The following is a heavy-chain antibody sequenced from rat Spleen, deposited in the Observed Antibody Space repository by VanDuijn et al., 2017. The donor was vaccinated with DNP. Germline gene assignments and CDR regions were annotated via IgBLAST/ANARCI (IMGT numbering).Heavy chain of an antibody. CDR2: ISYDDDST. CDR3: ARPDY. CDR1: GFTFSDYN. V-gene: IGHV5-7*01. J-gene: IGHJ2*01. Sequence: QLVESGGGLVQPGRSLKLSCAASGFTFSDYNMVWVRQAPKKGLEWVATISYDDDSTYYRDSVKGRFTISRDNAKGILYLQTDSLRSEDTATYYCARPDYWGQGVMVTVSS.